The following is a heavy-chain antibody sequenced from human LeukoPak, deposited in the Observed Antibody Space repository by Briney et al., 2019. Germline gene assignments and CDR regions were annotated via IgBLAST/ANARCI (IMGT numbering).Heavy chain of an antibody. CDR3: AKGYTDFDY. Sequence: PGGSLRPSCAASGFTFSKYGFHWVRETPGKGMEWVAVISYDGTDKYYADSVKGRFTISRDNSKNTLYLQMNSLRAEDTAVYYCAKGYTDFDYWGQGTLVTVSS. CDR1: GFTFSKYG. CDR2: ISYDGTDK. V-gene: IGHV3-30*18. D-gene: IGHD3-16*02. J-gene: IGHJ4*02.